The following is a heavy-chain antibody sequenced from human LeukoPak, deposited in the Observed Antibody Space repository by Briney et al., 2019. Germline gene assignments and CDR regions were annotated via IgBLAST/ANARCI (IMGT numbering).Heavy chain of an antibody. CDR2: IKQDGREK. J-gene: IGHJ4*02. D-gene: IGHD4-17*01. CDR3: ARDPGYGDYDY. V-gene: IGHV3-7*01. CDR1: GFTFSSYW. Sequence: GGSLRLSCAASGFTFSSYWMSWVRQAPGKGREWVANIKQDGREKYYVDSVKGRFTISRDNAKNSLYLQMNSLRAEDTAVYYCARDPGYGDYDYWGQGTLVTVSS.